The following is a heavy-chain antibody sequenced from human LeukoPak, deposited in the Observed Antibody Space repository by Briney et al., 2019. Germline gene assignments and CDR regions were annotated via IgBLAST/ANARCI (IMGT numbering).Heavy chain of an antibody. V-gene: IGHV4-34*01. D-gene: IGHD3-22*01. Sequence: PSETLSLTCAVYDGSFSGYYWSWIRQPPGKGLEWIGEINHSGSTNYNPSLKSRVTISVDTSKNQFSLKLSSVTAADTAVYYCARSLVVVITTRGEFDYWGQGTLVTVSS. CDR3: ARSLVVVITTRGEFDY. J-gene: IGHJ4*02. CDR2: INHSGST. CDR1: DGSFSGYY.